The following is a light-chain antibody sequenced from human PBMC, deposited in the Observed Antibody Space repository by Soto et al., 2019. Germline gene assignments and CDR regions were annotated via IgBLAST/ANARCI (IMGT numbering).Light chain of an antibody. CDR2: TNN. CDR3: AAWDDSLSGVI. CDR1: TSSIGSNH. Sequence: QAVVAQTPSASATPGQRVTISCSGSTSSIGSNHVYWYQHLPGTAPKLLIYTNNQRPSGVPDRFSGSKSGTSASLAISGLRSEDEADYYCAAWDDSLSGVIFGGGTKLTVL. J-gene: IGLJ2*01. V-gene: IGLV1-47*02.